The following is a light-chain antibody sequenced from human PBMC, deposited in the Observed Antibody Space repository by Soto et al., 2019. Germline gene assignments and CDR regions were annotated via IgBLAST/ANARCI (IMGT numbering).Light chain of an antibody. CDR1: SSNIGPGYD. V-gene: IGLV1-40*01. CDR3: QSYDSSLRGSV. CDR2: ANT. Sequence: QSVLTQPPSVSGAPGQRLTISCTGSSSNIGPGYDVHWYQQLPGTAPKLLIYANTARPSGVPARFSGSKSGTSASLAINGLQTEDEADYYCQSYDSSLRGSVFGTGTKATVL. J-gene: IGLJ1*01.